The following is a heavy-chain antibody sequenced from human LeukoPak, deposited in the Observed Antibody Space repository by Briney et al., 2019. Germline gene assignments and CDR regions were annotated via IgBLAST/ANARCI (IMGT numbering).Heavy chain of an antibody. Sequence: SETLSLTCTVSGGSISSYYWSWIRQPPGKGLEWIGYIHYSGSTDYNPSLKSRVTISVDTSKNQFSLKLSSVTAADTAVYYCARDDYYDSSGYLQPYYYYYGMDVWGQGTTATVSS. V-gene: IGHV4-59*01. J-gene: IGHJ6*02. CDR2: IHYSGST. CDR1: GGSISSYY. CDR3: ARDDYYDSSGYLQPYYYYYGMDV. D-gene: IGHD3-22*01.